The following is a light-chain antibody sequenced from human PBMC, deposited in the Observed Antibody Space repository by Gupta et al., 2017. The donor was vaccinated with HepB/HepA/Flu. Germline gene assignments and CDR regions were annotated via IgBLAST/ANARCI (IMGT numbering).Light chain of an antibody. J-gene: IGKJ2*01. V-gene: IGKV1-39*01. CDR3: HQPYNSHRT. Sequence: DHQLPQSPSFLAASVGDRVTISCRRSQSITTYLNWYQQQPGKAPKLLIYYGESTFESGVPTRFSGSGSGTDLILPISSMQHEDVSTYYCHQPYNSHRTFGQGTKVEIK. CDR1: QSITTY. CDR2: GES.